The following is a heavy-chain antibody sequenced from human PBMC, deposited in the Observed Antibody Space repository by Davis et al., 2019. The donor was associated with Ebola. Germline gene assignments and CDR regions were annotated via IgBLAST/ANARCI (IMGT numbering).Heavy chain of an antibody. J-gene: IGHJ4*02. CDR2: IIPVFRTA. CDR3: ARKRLQWLVAFDY. CDR1: GDTLSSYA. V-gene: IGHV1-69*05. Sequence: SVKVSCKAVGDTLSSYAMTWVRQAPGQGLEWMGGIIPVFRTANYAQKLQGRVTMTTDTSTSTAYMELRSLRSDDTAVYYCARKRLQWLVAFDYWGQGTLVTVSS. D-gene: IGHD6-19*01.